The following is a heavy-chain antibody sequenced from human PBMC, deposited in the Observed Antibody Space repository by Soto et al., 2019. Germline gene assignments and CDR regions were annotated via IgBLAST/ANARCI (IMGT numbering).Heavy chain of an antibody. Sequence: QAQLVQSGAEVRKPGSSVRVSCKSSGGRFNTYVITWVRHAPGQGLEWMGGIIPVYRTTMYAQHFEDRVTITADESTSTAYMEVSSLRSEDTAVYYCARGDSRGYYMDVWGQGTTVTVSS. V-gene: IGHV1-69*12. CDR1: GGRFNTYV. J-gene: IGHJ6*03. CDR3: ARGDSRGYYMDV. CDR2: IIPVYRTT. D-gene: IGHD3-10*01.